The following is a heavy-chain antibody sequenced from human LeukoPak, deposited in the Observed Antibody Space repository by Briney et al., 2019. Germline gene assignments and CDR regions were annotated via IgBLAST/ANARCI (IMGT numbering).Heavy chain of an antibody. CDR3: ARYFSGGQFKWFDP. Sequence: SETLSLTCAVSGDSISSGGYSWGWIRQPPGKGLEWIGYIYHGGSAYYDPSLKSRVNISVDKSKNQFSLELSSVTAADTAVYYCARYFSGGQFKWFDPWGQGTLVTVSS. J-gene: IGHJ5*02. D-gene: IGHD1-26*01. CDR1: GDSISSGGYS. V-gene: IGHV4-30-2*01. CDR2: IYHGGSA.